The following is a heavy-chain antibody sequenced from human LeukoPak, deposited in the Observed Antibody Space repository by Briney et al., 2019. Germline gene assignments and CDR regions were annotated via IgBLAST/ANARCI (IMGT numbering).Heavy chain of an antibody. CDR1: GDSISTSHYY. V-gene: IGHV4-39*01. D-gene: IGHD4/OR15-4a*01. CDR3: VRDSYGGNRDFDF. Sequence: KPSETLSLTCFVSGDSISTSHYYWGWIRQPPGKGLEWIGSIHRSGNTYYNPSLKSRVTTSVDMSKSQFSLKLTSVTAADTAVYYCVRDSYGGNRDFDFSGQGTQVTVSS. J-gene: IGHJ4*02. CDR2: IHRSGNT.